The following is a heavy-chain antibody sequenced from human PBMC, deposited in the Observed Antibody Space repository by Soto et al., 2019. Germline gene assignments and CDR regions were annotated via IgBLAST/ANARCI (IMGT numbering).Heavy chain of an antibody. J-gene: IGHJ4*02. V-gene: IGHV3-30*03. Sequence: GGSLRLSCAASGFTFSSYGMHWVRQAPGKGLEWVAVISYDGSSEFYTDSVKGRFTISRDNPKNTLYLQMNSLRTEYTAVYYCARDRGYCSGGSCQKFDYWGQGTLVTVSS. CDR1: GFTFSSYG. CDR2: ISYDGSSE. D-gene: IGHD2-15*01. CDR3: ARDRGYCSGGSCQKFDY.